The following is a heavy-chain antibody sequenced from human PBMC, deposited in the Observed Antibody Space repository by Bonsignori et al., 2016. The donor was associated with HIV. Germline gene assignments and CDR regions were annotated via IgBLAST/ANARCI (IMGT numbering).Heavy chain of an antibody. D-gene: IGHD2-15*01. CDR3: AKEGCSGGSCYPFDY. CDR1: GFTFSSYA. CDR2: IYSGGSST. J-gene: IGHJ4*02. V-gene: IGHV3-23*03. Sequence: GESLKISCAASGFTFSSYAMSWVRQAPGKGLEWVSVIYSGGSSTYYADSVKGRFTISRDNSKNTLYLQMNSLRAEDTAVYYCAKEGCSGGSCYPFDYWGQGTLVTVSS.